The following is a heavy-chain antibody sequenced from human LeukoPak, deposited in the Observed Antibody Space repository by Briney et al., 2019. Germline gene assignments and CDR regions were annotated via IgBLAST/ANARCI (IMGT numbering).Heavy chain of an antibody. D-gene: IGHD2-15*01. J-gene: IGHJ4*02. Sequence: TGGSLRLSCAASGFIFSSYAMSWVRQAPGKGLEWVSGITITGGRTYYADSVKGRFTISTDNSKNTLYLQMNSLRVEDTAIYYCAKDQGGGSCSYFDYWGQGTLVTVSS. CDR1: GFIFSSYA. CDR3: AKDQGGGSCSYFDY. V-gene: IGHV3-23*01. CDR2: ITITGGRT.